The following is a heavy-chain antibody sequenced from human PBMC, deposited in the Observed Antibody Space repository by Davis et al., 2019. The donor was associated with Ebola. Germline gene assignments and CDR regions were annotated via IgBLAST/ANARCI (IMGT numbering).Heavy chain of an antibody. J-gene: IGHJ5*02. D-gene: IGHD1-1*01. Sequence: GGSLRLSCEASAFAFSRYAMNWVRQAPGKGLEWVAVISSDEINTFYADSVRGRFTISRDNSKNTLSLQMESLRVDDTAVCYCAGGFGVGTDWCEPWGQGAVVTVSS. CDR2: ISSDEINT. CDR1: AFAFSRYA. CDR3: AGGFGVGTDWCEP. V-gene: IGHV3-30*04.